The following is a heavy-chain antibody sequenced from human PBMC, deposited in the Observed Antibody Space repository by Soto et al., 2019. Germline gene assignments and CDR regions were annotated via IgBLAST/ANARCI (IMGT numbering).Heavy chain of an antibody. V-gene: IGHV3-30*02. J-gene: IGHJ3*02. CDR3: AKEFQWELHAFDI. D-gene: IGHD1-26*01. CDR1: GFTFSTYG. Sequence: GGSLRLSCAASGFTFSTYGMHWVRQAPGKGLEWVAVMGNDGITTFYADSVKGRFTISRDNSKNTLFLQMNSLRADDTAVYYCAKEFQWELHAFDIRGQGTMVTVSS. CDR2: MGNDGITT.